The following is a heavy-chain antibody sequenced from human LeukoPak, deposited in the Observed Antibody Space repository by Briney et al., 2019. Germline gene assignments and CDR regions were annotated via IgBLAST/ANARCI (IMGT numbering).Heavy chain of an antibody. V-gene: IGHV3-74*01. D-gene: IGHD4-17*01. CDR3: ARGDYGDFTAGKDY. CDR2: INSDGSST. J-gene: IGHJ4*02. CDR1: GFTFSSYW. Sequence: QPGGSLRLSCAASGFTFSSYWMHWVRQAPRKGLVWVSRINSDGSSTGYADSVKGRFTTSRDNAKNTLYLQMNSLRAEDTAVYYCARGDYGDFTAGKDYWGQGTLVTVSS.